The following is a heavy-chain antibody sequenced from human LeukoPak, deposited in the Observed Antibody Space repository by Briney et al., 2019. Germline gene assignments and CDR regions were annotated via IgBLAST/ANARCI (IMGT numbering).Heavy chain of an antibody. J-gene: IGHJ6*02. V-gene: IGHV1-18*01. CDR3: ARVPYYDFWSANRGPYYYYGMDV. Sequence: ASVKVSCKASGYTFTSYGISWVRQAPGQGLEWMGWISAYNGNTNYAQKLQGRVTMTTDTSASTAYMELRSLRSDDTAVYYCARVPYYDFWSANRGPYYYYGMDVWGQGTTVTVSS. CDR2: ISAYNGNT. CDR1: GYTFTSYG. D-gene: IGHD3-3*01.